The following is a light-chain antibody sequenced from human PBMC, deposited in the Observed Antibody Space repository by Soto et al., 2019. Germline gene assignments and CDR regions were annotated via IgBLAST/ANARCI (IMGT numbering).Light chain of an antibody. CDR2: DAS. CDR1: QSISSY. Sequence: DIQMTQSPSSLSAYVGDRVTITCRASQSISSYLNWYQQKPGKAPKLLIYDASNLEAGVPSRVRESGSGTDCTFTISRLKPEDCATYYGQQSYSTLLTFGGGTKVDIK. J-gene: IGKJ4*01. CDR3: QQSYSTLLT. V-gene: IGKV1-39*01.